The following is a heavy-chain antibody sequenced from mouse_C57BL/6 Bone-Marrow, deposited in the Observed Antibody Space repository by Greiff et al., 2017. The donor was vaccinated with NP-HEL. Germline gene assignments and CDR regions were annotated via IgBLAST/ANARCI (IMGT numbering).Heavy chain of an antibody. D-gene: IGHD1-1*01. CDR2: INPNNGGT. CDR3: ARSNYYGSSYSLLGFDV. V-gene: IGHV1-26*01. J-gene: IGHJ1*03. Sequence: EVQLQQSGPELVKPGASVKISCKASGYTFTDYYMNWVKQSHGKSLEWIGDINPNNGGTSYNQKFKGKATLTVDKSSSTAYMELRSLTSEDSAVYYCARSNYYGSSYSLLGFDVWGTGTTVTVSS. CDR1: GYTFTDYY.